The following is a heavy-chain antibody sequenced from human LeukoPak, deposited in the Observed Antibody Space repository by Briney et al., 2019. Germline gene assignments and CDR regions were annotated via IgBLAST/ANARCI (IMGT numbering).Heavy chain of an antibody. J-gene: IGHJ6*03. Sequence: GGSLRLSCAASGFTFSGSAMHWVRQASGKGLEWVGRIRSKANSYATAYAASVKSRFTISRDDSKNTAYLQMNSLKTEDTAVYYCVSSTVTTFWDNYYYYYMDVWGKGTTVTISS. CDR1: GFTFSGSA. CDR2: IRSKANSYAT. V-gene: IGHV3-73*01. D-gene: IGHD4-17*01. CDR3: VSSTVTTFWDNYYYYYMDV.